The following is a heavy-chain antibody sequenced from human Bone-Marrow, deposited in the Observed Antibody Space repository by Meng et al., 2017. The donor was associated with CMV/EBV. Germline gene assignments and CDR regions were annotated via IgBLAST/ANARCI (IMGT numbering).Heavy chain of an antibody. J-gene: IGHJ4*02. D-gene: IGHD4-23*01. CDR3: ARGWTTVVTGPYDDY. CDR1: GFTFSSYS. Sequence: GESLKISCAASGFTFSSYSMNWVRQAPGKGLEWVSSISSSSSYIYYADSVKGRFTISRDNAKNSLYLQMNSLRAEDTAVYYCARGWTTVVTGPYDDYWGQGTLVAVSS. V-gene: IGHV3-21*01. CDR2: ISSSSSYI.